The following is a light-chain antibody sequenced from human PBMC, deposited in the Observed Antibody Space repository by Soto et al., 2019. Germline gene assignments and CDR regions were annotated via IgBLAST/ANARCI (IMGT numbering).Light chain of an antibody. CDR3: GTWDSSLSAGV. V-gene: IGLV1-51*02. CDR2: ENN. CDR1: SSNIGNNY. J-gene: IGLJ3*02. Sequence: QSVLTQPPSVSAAPGQQVTISCSGSSSNIGNNYVSWYQQLPGTAPKLLIYENNKRPSGIPDRFSGSKSGTSATLVITGLQTGDEADYYCGTWDSSLSAGVFGGGTQLTVL.